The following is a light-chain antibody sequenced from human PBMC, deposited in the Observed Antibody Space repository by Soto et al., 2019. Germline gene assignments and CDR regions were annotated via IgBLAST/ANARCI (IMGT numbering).Light chain of an antibody. J-gene: IGKJ2*01. CDR2: GAS. V-gene: IGKV3-20*01. CDR3: QQYGSSPPLYT. CDR1: QRVSSSD. Sequence: EIVLTQSPGTLSLSPGERATLSCRASQRVSSSDLAWHQQKPGQAPRLLIYGASSRATGIPDRFSGSVSGTDFTLTISRLEPEDFAVYYCQQYGSSPPLYTFGQGTKLELK.